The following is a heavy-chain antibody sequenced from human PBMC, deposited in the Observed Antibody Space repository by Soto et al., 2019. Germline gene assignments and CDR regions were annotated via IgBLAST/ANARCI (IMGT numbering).Heavy chain of an antibody. V-gene: IGHV4-59*01. CDR3: ARGVGSSPPRY. D-gene: IGHD1-26*01. Sequence: QVQLQESGPGQVKPSETLSLKCTISGGSISVYYWSWIRQPPGQALEWIGYIYDSGSPYYNPSLRSRVIISADPSKNQIPLELTSATAADTAVYYCARGVGSSPPRYWGRGTLVTVSS. CDR1: GGSISVYY. J-gene: IGHJ4*02. CDR2: IYDSGSP.